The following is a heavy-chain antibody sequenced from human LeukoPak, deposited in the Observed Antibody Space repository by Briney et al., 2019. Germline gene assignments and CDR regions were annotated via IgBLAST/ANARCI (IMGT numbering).Heavy chain of an antibody. CDR2: IYYSGNT. V-gene: IGHV4-31*03. J-gene: IGHJ4*02. CDR3: AREGDGSAYFNY. D-gene: IGHD5-24*01. Sequence: SETLSLTCTVSGGSISSGGYYWSWIRQHPGKGLEWIGYIYYSGNTYYNPSLKSRVTISIDTSKNQFSLKLNSVTAADTAVYYCAREGDGSAYFNYWGQGTLATVSS. CDR1: GGSISSGGYY.